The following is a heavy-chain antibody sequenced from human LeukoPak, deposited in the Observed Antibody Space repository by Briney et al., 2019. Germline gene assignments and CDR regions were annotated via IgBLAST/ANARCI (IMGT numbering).Heavy chain of an antibody. D-gene: IGHD7-27*01. J-gene: IGHJ4*02. CDR2: IGISGGGI. V-gene: IGHV3-23*01. CDR1: GFTFSYYT. Sequence: PGGSLSLSCAASGFTFSYYTMYWVRQAPGKGLEWVSIIGISGGGIHYADSVKGRFTISRDKSKNTLYLQMNSLRAEDTAVYYCAIDPNWGVDYWGQGVLVTVSS. CDR3: AIDPNWGVDY.